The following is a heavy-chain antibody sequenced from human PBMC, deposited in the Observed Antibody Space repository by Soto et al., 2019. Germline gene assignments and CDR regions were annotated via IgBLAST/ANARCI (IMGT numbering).Heavy chain of an antibody. CDR3: ARPVSSGYYSGAFDI. V-gene: IGHV5-51*01. CDR1: GYSFTSYW. Sequence: GESLKISCKGSGYSFTSYWIGWVRQMPGKGLEWMGIIYPGDSDTRYSPSFQGQVTISADKSISTAYLQWSSLKASDTAMYYCARPVSSGYYSGAFDIWGQGTMVTVSS. CDR2: IYPGDSDT. J-gene: IGHJ3*02. D-gene: IGHD3-22*01.